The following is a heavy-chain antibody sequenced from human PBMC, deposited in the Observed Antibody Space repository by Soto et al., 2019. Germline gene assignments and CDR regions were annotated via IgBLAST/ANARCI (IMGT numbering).Heavy chain of an antibody. D-gene: IGHD3-3*01. V-gene: IGHV4-39*01. CDR2: IYYSGST. J-gene: IGHJ6*02. CDR1: GGSISSSSYY. Sequence: PSETLSLTCTVSGGSISSSSYYWGWIRQPPGKGLEWIGSIYYSGSTYYNPSLKSRVTISVDTSKNQFSLKLSSVTAADTAVYYCAGQRSGYYIKGRDYYGMDVWGQGTTVTVSS. CDR3: AGQRSGYYIKGRDYYGMDV.